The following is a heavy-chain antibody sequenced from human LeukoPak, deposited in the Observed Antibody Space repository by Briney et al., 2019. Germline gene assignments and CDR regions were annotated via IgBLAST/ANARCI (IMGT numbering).Heavy chain of an antibody. J-gene: IGHJ4*02. V-gene: IGHV4-59*08. CDR2: VYYSGST. Sequence: SETLSLTCTVSGGSITNYYWSWIRQPPGKGLEWIGYVYYSGSTNYNPSLKSRVTISVDTSKNQFSLKLSSVTAADTAVYYCAATMVRGVHTHFDYWGQGTLVTVCS. D-gene: IGHD3-10*01. CDR1: GGSITNYY. CDR3: AATMVRGVHTHFDY.